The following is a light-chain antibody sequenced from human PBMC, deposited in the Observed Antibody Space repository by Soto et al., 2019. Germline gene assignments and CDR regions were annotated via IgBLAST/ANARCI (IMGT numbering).Light chain of an antibody. J-gene: IGLJ1*01. Sequence: QSVLTQPASVSGSPGQSITISCSGTSSDVGTYNLVSWYQQYPGKAPRLMIYEVTKRPSGVSNRFSGSKSGNTASLTISGLQPGDEADYYCCSYAGSSSSIFGTGTKLTVL. CDR3: CSYAGSSSSI. CDR1: SSDVGTYNL. V-gene: IGLV2-23*02. CDR2: EVT.